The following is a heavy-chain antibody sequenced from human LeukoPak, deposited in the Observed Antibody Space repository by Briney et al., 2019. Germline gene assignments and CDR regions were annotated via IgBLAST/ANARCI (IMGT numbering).Heavy chain of an antibody. V-gene: IGHV1-2*06. J-gene: IGHJ4*02. D-gene: IGHD1-26*01. CDR2: INPNSGDT. Sequence: ASVNVSCKASGYTFTDYYMHWVRQAPGQGLEWMGRINPNSGDTSYAQNFQGRVTMTRDTSISTAYIELSRLRSDDTAVYYCARGDGSGGSFVDFWGQGTLVTVSS. CDR1: GYTFTDYY. CDR3: ARGDGSGGSFVDF.